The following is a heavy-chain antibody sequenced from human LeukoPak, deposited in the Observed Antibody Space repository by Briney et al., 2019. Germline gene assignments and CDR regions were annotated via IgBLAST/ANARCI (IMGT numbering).Heavy chain of an antibody. CDR3: ARDRYYYDSSGTRWFDP. D-gene: IGHD3-22*01. Sequence: RSETLSLTCTVSGVSISSYYWSWIRQPPGKGLEWIGYIHNSGITNYNPSLKSRVTISVDTSKNQFSLKLSSVTAADTAVYYCARDRYYYDSSGTRWFDPWGQGTLVTVSS. V-gene: IGHV4-59*01. CDR1: GVSISSYY. CDR2: IHNSGIT. J-gene: IGHJ5*02.